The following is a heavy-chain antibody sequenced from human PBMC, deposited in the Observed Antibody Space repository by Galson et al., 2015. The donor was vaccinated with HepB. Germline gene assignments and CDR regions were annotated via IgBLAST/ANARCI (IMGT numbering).Heavy chain of an antibody. CDR3: ASLGSSGGIWFDP. D-gene: IGHD3-10*01. CDR1: GFTFSSYG. Sequence: SLRLSCAASGFTFSSYGMHWVRQAPGKGLEWVAVIWYDGSNKYYADSVKGRFTISRDNSKNTLYLQMNSLRAEDTAVYYCASLGSSGGIWFDPWGQGTLVTVSS. CDR2: IWYDGSNK. J-gene: IGHJ5*02. V-gene: IGHV3-33*01.